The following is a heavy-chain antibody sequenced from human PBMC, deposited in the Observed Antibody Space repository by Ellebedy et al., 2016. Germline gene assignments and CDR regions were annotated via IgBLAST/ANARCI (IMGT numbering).Heavy chain of an antibody. J-gene: IGHJ3*02. D-gene: IGHD1-26*01. V-gene: IGHV3-53*01. Sequence: GESLKISXAASGFTVSSNYMSWVRQAPGKGLEWVSVIYSGGSTYYADSVKGRFTISRDNSKNTLYLQMNSLRAEDTAVYYCARGHLGMGAFDIWGQGTMVTVSS. CDR2: IYSGGST. CDR1: GFTVSSNY. CDR3: ARGHLGMGAFDI.